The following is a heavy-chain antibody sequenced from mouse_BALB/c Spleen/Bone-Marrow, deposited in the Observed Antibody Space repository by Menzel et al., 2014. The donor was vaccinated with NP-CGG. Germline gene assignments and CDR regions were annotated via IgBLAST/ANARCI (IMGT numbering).Heavy chain of an antibody. CDR1: GFTFSDYY. Sequence: DVKLVESGGGLVQPGGSLKLSCATSGFTFSDYYMYWVRQTPEKRLEWVAYISNGGGSTYYPDTVKGRFTISRDNAKNPLCLQMSRLKSEDTAMYCCARHNYDETWFAYWGQGTLVTVSA. J-gene: IGHJ3*01. V-gene: IGHV5-12*02. D-gene: IGHD2-4*01. CDR3: ARHNYDETWFAY. CDR2: ISNGGGST.